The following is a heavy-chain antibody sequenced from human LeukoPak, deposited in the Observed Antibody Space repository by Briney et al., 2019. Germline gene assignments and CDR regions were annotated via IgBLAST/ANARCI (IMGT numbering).Heavy chain of an antibody. J-gene: IGHJ4*02. Sequence: GGSLRLSCAASGFTVSSSYMYWVRQAPGKGLEWVSSISVNGGTTYYADSVKGRFTISRDSSKNTLYLQMNSLRAEDTAVYYCVKGGGNVRRYFEYWGQGTLVTVSS. CDR3: VKGGGNVRRYFEY. D-gene: IGHD4-23*01. CDR2: ISVNGGTT. V-gene: IGHV3-23*01. CDR1: GFTVSSSY.